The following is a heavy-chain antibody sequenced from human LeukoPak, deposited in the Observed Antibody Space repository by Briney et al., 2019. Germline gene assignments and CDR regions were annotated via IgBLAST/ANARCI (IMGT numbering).Heavy chain of an antibody. J-gene: IGHJ3*01. D-gene: IGHD4-23*01. CDR1: DGSMTNYY. CDR3: ARSDYGGDSTYDAFDL. V-gene: IGHV4-4*07. CDR2: VRTTGST. Sequence: SETLSLTCTVSDGSMTNYYWGWIRQPAEKGLEWIGRVRTTGSTHYNPSLKSRVTMSLDTSKKQFSLKLMSVSAADTAVYYCARSDYGGDSTYDAFDLRGQGTMVTVS.